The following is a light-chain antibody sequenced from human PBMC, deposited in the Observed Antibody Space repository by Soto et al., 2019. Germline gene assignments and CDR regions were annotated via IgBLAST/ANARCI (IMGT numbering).Light chain of an antibody. CDR2: KAS. J-gene: IGKJ1*01. CDR1: QTISNW. Sequence: DIQMTQSPSTLSASVGDRVRITCRASQTISNWLAWYQQKPGKAPKILIYKASSLESGVPSRFRGSGFGTEFTLPISRLQPDDFYTYYCQQYNSYSRTFGQGTKVDIK. V-gene: IGKV1-5*03. CDR3: QQYNSYSRT.